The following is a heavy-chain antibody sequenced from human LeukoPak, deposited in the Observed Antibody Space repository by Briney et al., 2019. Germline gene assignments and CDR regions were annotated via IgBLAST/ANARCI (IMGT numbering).Heavy chain of an antibody. D-gene: IGHD3-10*01. J-gene: IGHJ4*02. Sequence: SSETLSLTCTVSGGSITSIIYYWGWIRQPPGKGLEWIGTIYYSGSTSYNPSLKSRVPISVDPSKNQFSLKLSSVTAADTAVYYCASRPTDYYGSKGYFDYWGQGTLVTVSS. CDR2: IYYSGST. CDR1: GGSITSIIYY. CDR3: ASRPTDYYGSKGYFDY. V-gene: IGHV4-39*01.